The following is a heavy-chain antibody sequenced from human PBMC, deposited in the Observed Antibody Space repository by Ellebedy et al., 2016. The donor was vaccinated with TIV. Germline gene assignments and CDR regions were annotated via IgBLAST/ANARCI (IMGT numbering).Heavy chain of an antibody. D-gene: IGHD3-10*01. J-gene: IGHJ4*02. V-gene: IGHV3-7*04. Sequence: GESLKISCAASGFTFSNYWMIWVRQAPGKGLEWVADIKQDGSVKNYVDPVMGRFTISRDNAQNLLYLQMNSLRVEDKGVYYCATDWELDDWGQGTLVTVSS. CDR2: IKQDGSVK. CDR3: ATDWELDD. CDR1: GFTFSNYW.